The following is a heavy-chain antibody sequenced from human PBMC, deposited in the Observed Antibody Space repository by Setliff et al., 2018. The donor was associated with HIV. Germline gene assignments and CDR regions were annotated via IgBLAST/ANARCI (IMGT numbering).Heavy chain of an antibody. CDR3: ARTGVYDHFSGYYVRPFDS. CDR1: GFNITNHY. D-gene: IGHD3-3*01. V-gene: IGHV3-53*01. CDR2: IHRDGFT. Sequence: PGGSLRLSCEGSGFNITNHYLSWVRQAAGKGPECVSVIHRDGFTYYVESVKGRFTLSRDTSKNTVYLQMSSLRAEDTALYYCARTGVYDHFSGYYVRPFDSWGPGTLVTVSS. J-gene: IGHJ4*02.